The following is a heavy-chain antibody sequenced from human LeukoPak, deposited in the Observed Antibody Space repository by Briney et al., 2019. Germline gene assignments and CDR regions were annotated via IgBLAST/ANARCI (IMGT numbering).Heavy chain of an antibody. Sequence: PGGSLRLSCAASGFIFNDYAMSWVRQAPGKGLEWVSYISSSGSTIYYADSVKGRFTISRDNSKNTLYLQMNSLRAEDTAVYYCAKDIVVVIATTSGYYFDYWGQGTLVTVSS. D-gene: IGHD2-15*01. V-gene: IGHV3-48*01. CDR3: AKDIVVVIATTSGYYFDY. CDR1: GFIFNDYA. CDR2: ISSSGSTI. J-gene: IGHJ4*02.